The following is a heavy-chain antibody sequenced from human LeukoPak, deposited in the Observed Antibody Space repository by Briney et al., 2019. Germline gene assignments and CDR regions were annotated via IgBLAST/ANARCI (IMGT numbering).Heavy chain of an antibody. CDR1: GFTFSSYG. CDR2: ISYDGSNK. Sequence: GRSLRLSCAASGFTFSSYGMHWVRHAPGKGLEWVAVISYDGSNKYYADSVKGRFTISRDNSKNTLYLQMNSLRAEDTAVYYCAKAEDTAMVDYWGQGTLVTVSS. V-gene: IGHV3-30*18. D-gene: IGHD5-18*01. J-gene: IGHJ4*02. CDR3: AKAEDTAMVDY.